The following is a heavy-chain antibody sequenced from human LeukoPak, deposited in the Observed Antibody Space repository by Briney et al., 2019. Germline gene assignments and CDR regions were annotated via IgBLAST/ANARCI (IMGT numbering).Heavy chain of an antibody. D-gene: IGHD5-12*01. V-gene: IGHV4-59*01. Sequence: SETLSLTCTVSGASINHYYWGWIRQQPPGKGLEWIGYLYYSGSTNYNPSLKSRVSISADTSKNQFTLILTSVTAADTAVYYCARLGNSGYKGGGMDVWGPGTTVTVSS. J-gene: IGHJ6*02. CDR2: LYYSGST. CDR3: ARLGNSGYKGGGMDV. CDR1: GASINHYY.